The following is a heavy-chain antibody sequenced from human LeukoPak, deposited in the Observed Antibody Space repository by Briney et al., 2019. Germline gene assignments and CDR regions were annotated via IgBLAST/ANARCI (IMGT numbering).Heavy chain of an antibody. CDR3: ARSITMIVVVITRLDY. J-gene: IGHJ4*02. CDR1: GFTSSSYA. CDR2: ISYDGSNK. Sequence: GGSLRLSCAASGFTSSSYAMHWVRQAPGKGLEWVAVISYDGSNKYYADSVKGRFTISRDNSKNTLYLQMNSLRAEDTAVYYCARSITMIVVVITRLDYWGRGTLVTVSS. D-gene: IGHD3-22*01. V-gene: IGHV3-30-3*01.